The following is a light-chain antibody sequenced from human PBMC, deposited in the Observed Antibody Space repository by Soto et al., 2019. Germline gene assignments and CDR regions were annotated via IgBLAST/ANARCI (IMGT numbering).Light chain of an antibody. CDR3: XXXYSYPLT. J-gene: IGKJ5*01. CDR1: QGISSY. V-gene: IGKV1-8*01. Sequence: AIRMTQSPSSLSASTGDRVTITCRASQGISSYLAWYQQKPGKAPKLLIYAASTLQSGVPSRFSGSGSGTDFTLTISCLQSEDFATYYXXXXYSYPLTFGQGTRLEIK. CDR2: AAS.